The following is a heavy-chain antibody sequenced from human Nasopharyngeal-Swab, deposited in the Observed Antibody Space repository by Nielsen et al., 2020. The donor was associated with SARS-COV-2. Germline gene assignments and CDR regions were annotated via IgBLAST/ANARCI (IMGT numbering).Heavy chain of an antibody. CDR2: ISYDGHTQ. CDR1: GFTVSAFG. J-gene: IGHJ4*02. V-gene: IGHV3-30*03. CDR3: ARDDGQLGDS. D-gene: IGHD6-6*01. Sequence: GESLKISCAASGFTVSAFGMHWVRQAPGEVLEWVAHISYDGHTQYYSDSVTGRFTISSDNSKNTLDLQMNSLRPEDTAVYYCARDDGQLGDSWGQGTLVTVSS.